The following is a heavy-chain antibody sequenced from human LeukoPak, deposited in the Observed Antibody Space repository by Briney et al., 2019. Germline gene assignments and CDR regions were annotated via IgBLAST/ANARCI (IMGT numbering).Heavy chain of an antibody. CDR2: ISGSGGST. CDR1: GFTFSSYA. V-gene: IGHV3-23*01. D-gene: IGHD2-2*03. Sequence: GGSLRLSCAASGFTFSSYAMSWVRQAPGKGLEWVSAISGSGGSTYYADSVKGRFTISRDNSKNTLYLQMNSLRAEDTAVYYCAKGFGYCSSTSCLFDYWGQGTLVTVSS. J-gene: IGHJ4*02. CDR3: AKGFGYCSSTSCLFDY.